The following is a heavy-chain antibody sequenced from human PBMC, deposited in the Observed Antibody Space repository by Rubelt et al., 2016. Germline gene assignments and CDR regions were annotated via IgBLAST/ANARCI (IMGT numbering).Heavy chain of an antibody. CDR3: VRVTGVYFDY. Sequence: QLQLQESGPGLVKPSETLSLTCAVSGGSFSGYYWSWIRQPPGKGLEGVSYITSTSSTIYYADSVKGRFTISRDNAKNSLYLQMNSLRAEDTAVYYCVRVTGVYFDYWGLGTLVTVFS. CDR2: ITSTSSTI. V-gene: IGHV3-11*04. CDR1: GGSFSGYY. J-gene: IGHJ4*02. D-gene: IGHD7-27*01.